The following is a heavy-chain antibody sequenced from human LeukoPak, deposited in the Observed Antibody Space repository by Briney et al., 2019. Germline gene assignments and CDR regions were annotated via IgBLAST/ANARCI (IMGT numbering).Heavy chain of an antibody. CDR1: GGSFSGYY. D-gene: IGHD2-2*02. V-gene: IGHV4-34*01. Sequence: PSETLSLTCAVYGGSFSGYYWSWIRQPPGKGLEWIGEINHSGSTNYNPSLKSRVTISVDTSKNQFSLKLSSVTAAVTAVYYCARRRSRDCSSTSCYIVWDYAAYFDYWGQGTLVTVSS. CDR3: ARRRSRDCSSTSCYIVWDYAAYFDY. CDR2: INHSGST. J-gene: IGHJ4*02.